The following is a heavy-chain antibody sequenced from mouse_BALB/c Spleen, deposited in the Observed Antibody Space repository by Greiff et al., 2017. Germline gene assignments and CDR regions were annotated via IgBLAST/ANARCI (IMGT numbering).Heavy chain of an antibody. Sequence: VQRVESGPGLVQPSQSLSITCTVSGFSLTSYGVHWVRQSPGKGLEWLGVIWSGGSTDYNAAFISRLSISKDNSKSQVFFKMNSLQANDTAIYYCARNGFYYGNYGAMDYWGQGTSVTVSS. CDR2: IWSGGST. CDR1: GFSLTSYG. J-gene: IGHJ4*01. D-gene: IGHD2-1*01. CDR3: ARNGFYYGNYGAMDY. V-gene: IGHV2-2*02.